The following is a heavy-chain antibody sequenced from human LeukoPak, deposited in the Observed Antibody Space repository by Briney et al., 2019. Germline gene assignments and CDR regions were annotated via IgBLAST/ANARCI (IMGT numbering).Heavy chain of an antibody. Sequence: SGGSLRLSCAASGFTFSSYSMNWVRQAPGKGLEWVSSISSSSSYIYYADSVKGRFTISRDNAKKSLYLQMNSLRAEDTAVYYCARGRTTGTRYNWFDPWGQGTLVTVSS. CDR1: GFTFSSYS. CDR3: ARGRTTGTRYNWFDP. V-gene: IGHV3-21*01. J-gene: IGHJ5*02. CDR2: ISSSSSYI. D-gene: IGHD1-1*01.